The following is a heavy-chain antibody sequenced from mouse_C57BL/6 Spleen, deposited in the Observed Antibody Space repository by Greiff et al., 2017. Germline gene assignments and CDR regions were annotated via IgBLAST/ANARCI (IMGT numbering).Heavy chain of an antibody. CDR3: ARWGCYCCSSHFDD. CDR2: IDPSDSET. Sequence: QVQLQQPGAELVRPGSSVKLSCKASGYTFTSYWMHWVKQRPIQGLEWIGNIDPSDSETHYNQKFKDKATLTVDKASSTAYMQLSSLTSEDSAVYYCARWGCYCCSSHFDDWGKGTTVTVSA. CDR1: GYTFTSYW. J-gene: IGHJ1*03. D-gene: IGHD1-1*01. V-gene: IGHV1-52*01.